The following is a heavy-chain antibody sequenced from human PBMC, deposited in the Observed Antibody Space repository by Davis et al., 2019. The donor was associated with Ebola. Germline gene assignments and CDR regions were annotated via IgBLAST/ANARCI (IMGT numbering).Heavy chain of an antibody. V-gene: IGHV4-59*08. CDR2: IYYSGSS. Sequence: MPSETLSLTFTVPGASISNYYWSWIRQPPGKGLEWIGYIYYSGSSNYNPSLKSRVTISVATSKNQFSLKLTSMTAADTAVYFCARHLSYGGNPGKYYFDFWGQGTLVTVSS. D-gene: IGHD4-23*01. J-gene: IGHJ4*02. CDR1: GASISNYY. CDR3: ARHLSYGGNPGKYYFDF.